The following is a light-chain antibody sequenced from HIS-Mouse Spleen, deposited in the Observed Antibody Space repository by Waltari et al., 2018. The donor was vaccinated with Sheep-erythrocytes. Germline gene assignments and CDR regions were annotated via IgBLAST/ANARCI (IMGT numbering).Light chain of an antibody. Sequence: QSALTQPRSVSGSPGQSVTISCPGTSSDVGGYNYVSWYQQHPGKAPKLMIYDVSNRPSGVPDRFSGSKSGNTASLTISGLQAEDEADYYCSSYAGSNNWVFGGGTKLTVL. J-gene: IGLJ3*02. V-gene: IGLV2-11*01. CDR3: SSYAGSNNWV. CDR2: DVS. CDR1: SSDVGGYNY.